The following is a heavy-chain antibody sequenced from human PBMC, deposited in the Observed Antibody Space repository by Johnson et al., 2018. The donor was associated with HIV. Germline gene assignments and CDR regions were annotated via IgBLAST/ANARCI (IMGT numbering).Heavy chain of an antibody. CDR2: ISYDGSEK. CDR1: GFTFSSYA. Sequence: QVQLVESGGGVVQPGRSLRLSCAASGFTFSSYAMYWVRQAPGKGLEWVAVISYDGSEKYYVDSVKGRFTISRDNAKNSLYLQMNSLIAETTAVYYCARDQGGKWLAYDAFDIWGQGTMVTVSS. D-gene: IGHD6-19*01. J-gene: IGHJ3*02. CDR3: ARDQGGKWLAYDAFDI. V-gene: IGHV3-30*04.